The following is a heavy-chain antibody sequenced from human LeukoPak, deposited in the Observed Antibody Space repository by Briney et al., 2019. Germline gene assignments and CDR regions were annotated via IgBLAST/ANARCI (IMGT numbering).Heavy chain of an antibody. D-gene: IGHD1-26*01. CDR3: ARGSGSWHYYYYYYMDV. CDR2: INPSGGST. CDR1: GYIFTGYY. V-gene: IGHV1-46*01. Sequence: ASVKVSCKASGYIFTGYYIYWVRQAPGQGHEWMGIINPSGGSTNYGQKFQGRVTMTRDMSTSTVYMELSSLRSEDTAVYYCARGSGSWHYYYYYYMDVWGKGTTVTISS. J-gene: IGHJ6*03.